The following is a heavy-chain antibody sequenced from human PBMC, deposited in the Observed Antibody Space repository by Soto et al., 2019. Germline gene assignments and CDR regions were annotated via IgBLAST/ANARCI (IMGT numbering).Heavy chain of an antibody. Sequence: SLRLSCAASGFTFSNAWMNWVRQAPGKGLEWVGRIKGKTDGGTTDYAAPVKGRFTISRDDSKNTLYLQMNSLKTEDTAAYYCTTVSRYSYIHYYYYGMDVWGQGTTVTVSS. J-gene: IGHJ6*02. CDR3: TTVSRYSYIHYYYYGMDV. D-gene: IGHD5-18*01. CDR2: IKGKTDGGTT. CDR1: GFTFSNAW. V-gene: IGHV3-15*07.